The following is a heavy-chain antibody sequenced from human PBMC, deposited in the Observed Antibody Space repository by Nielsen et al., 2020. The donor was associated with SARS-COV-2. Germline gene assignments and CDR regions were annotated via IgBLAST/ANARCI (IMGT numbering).Heavy chain of an antibody. V-gene: IGHV5-51*01. CDR3: ARSPTVTTRYYYYGMDV. J-gene: IGHJ6*02. D-gene: IGHD4-17*01. CDR2: IYPGDSDT. Sequence: GGSLRLSCKGSGYSFTSYWISWVRQMPGKGLEWMGIIYPGDSDTRYSPSFQGQVTISADKSISTAYLQWSSLKASDTAMYYCARSPTVTTRYYYYGMDVWGQGTTVTVSS. CDR1: GYSFTSYW.